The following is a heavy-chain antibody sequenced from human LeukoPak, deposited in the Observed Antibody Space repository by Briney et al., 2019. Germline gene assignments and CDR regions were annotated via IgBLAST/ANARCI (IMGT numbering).Heavy chain of an antibody. CDR1: GGSISSYY. V-gene: IGHV4-4*07. J-gene: IGHJ6*02. Sequence: SETLSLTCTVSGGSISSYYWSWIRQPAGKGLEWIGRIYTSGSTNYNPSLKSRVTMSVDTSKNQFSLKLSSVTAADTAVYYCARDSHPPEYYYDSSGYLDYYYYYGMDVWGQGTTVTVSS. CDR2: IYTSGST. CDR3: ARDSHPPEYYYDSSGYLDYYYYYGMDV. D-gene: IGHD3-22*01.